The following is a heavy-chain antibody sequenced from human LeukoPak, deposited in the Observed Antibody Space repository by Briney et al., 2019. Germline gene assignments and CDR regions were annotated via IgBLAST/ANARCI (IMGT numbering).Heavy chain of an antibody. CDR1: ENTFTNYY. J-gene: IGHJ4*02. D-gene: IGHD5-12*01. CDR2: INPNGDRT. V-gene: IGHV1-46*01. Sequence: GASVKVACKASENTFTNYYMHWVRQAPGQGLEWLGLINPNGDRTAYAQNFQGRVTMTRDTSTTTLYLELSSLRSDDTAMYYCATLAYSGFGPRSVSDYWGQGTLVIVSS. CDR3: ATLAYSGFGPRSVSDY.